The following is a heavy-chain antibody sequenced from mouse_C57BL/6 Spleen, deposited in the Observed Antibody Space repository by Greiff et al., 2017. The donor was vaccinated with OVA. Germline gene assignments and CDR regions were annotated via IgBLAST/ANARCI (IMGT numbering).Heavy chain of an antibody. CDR2: ISYDGSN. CDR1: GYSITSGYY. CDR3: ARDPGRSYYFDY. D-gene: IGHD1-1*01. J-gene: IGHJ2*01. Sequence: ESGPGLVKPSQSLSLTCSVTGYSITSGYYWNWIRQFPGNKLEWMGYISYDGSNNYNPSLKNRISITRDTSKNQFFLKLNSVTTEDTATYYCARDPGRSYYFDYWGQGTTLTVSS. V-gene: IGHV3-6*01.